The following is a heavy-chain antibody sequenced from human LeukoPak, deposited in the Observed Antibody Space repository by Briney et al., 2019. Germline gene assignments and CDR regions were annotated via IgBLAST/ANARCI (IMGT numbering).Heavy chain of an antibody. Sequence: GGSLRLSCAASGFTFSSYAMSWVRQAPGKGLEWVSAISGSGGSTYYADSVKGRFTISRDNSKNTLYLQMNSLTAEDTAVYYCAKDRLWRTSRYCSGGSCSTETDYWGQGTLVTVSS. V-gene: IGHV3-23*01. CDR2: ISGSGGST. CDR3: AKDRLWRTSRYCSGGSCSTETDY. CDR1: GFTFSSYA. J-gene: IGHJ4*02. D-gene: IGHD2-15*01.